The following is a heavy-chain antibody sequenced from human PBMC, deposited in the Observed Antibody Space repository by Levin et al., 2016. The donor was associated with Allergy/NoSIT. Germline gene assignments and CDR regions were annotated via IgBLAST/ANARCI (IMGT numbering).Heavy chain of an antibody. D-gene: IGHD2-2*01. J-gene: IGHJ6*02. CDR3: ARDAVVVPAALYYYYYGMDV. CDR2: IYYSGST. V-gene: IGHV4-59*01. Sequence: WIRQPPGKGLEWIGYIYYSGSTNYNPSLKSRVTISVDTSKNQFSLKLSSVTAADTAVYYCARDAVVVPAALYYYYYGMDVWGQGTTVTVSS.